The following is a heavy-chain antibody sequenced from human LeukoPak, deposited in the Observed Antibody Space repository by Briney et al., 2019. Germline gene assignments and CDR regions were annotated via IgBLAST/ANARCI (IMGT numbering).Heavy chain of an antibody. V-gene: IGHV3-7*01. Sequence: GSLRLSCAASGFPFSNYWVSWVRQAPGKGLEWVANIKQDESEKYYVDSVKGRFTISRDNAKNSLYLQMNSLRAEDTAVYYCVTDTSGFDYWGQGTLVTVSS. CDR2: IKQDESEK. D-gene: IGHD1-1*01. CDR1: GFPFSNYW. J-gene: IGHJ4*02. CDR3: VTDTSGFDY.